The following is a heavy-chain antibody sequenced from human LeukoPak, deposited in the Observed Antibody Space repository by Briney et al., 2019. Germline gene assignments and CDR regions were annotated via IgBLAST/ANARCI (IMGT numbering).Heavy chain of an antibody. V-gene: IGHV3-53*01. CDR2: IYSGGST. CDR3: AKGPGYYDSSGYYYGP. CDR1: GFTVSSNY. D-gene: IGHD3-22*01. Sequence: GGSLRLSCAASGFTVSSNYMSWVRQAPGKGLEWVSVIYSGGSTYYADSVEGRFTISRDNSKNTLYLQMNSLRAEDTAVYYCAKGPGYYDSSGYYYGPWGQGTLVTVSS. J-gene: IGHJ5*02.